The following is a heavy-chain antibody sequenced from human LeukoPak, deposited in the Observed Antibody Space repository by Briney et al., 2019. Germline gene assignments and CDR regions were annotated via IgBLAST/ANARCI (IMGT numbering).Heavy chain of an antibody. CDR2: ISAYNGNT. CDR1: GGTFSSYA. J-gene: IGHJ4*02. Sequence: ASVKVSCKASGGTFSSYAISWVRQAPGQGLEWMGWISAYNGNTNYAQKLQGRVTMTTDTSTSTAYMELRSLGSDDTAVYYCARAPNYYDSSGYLFDYWGQGTLVTVSS. CDR3: ARAPNYYDSSGYLFDY. D-gene: IGHD3-22*01. V-gene: IGHV1-18*01.